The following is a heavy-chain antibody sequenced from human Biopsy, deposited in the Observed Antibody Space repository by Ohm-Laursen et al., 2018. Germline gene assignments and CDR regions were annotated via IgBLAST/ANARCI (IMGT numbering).Heavy chain of an antibody. Sequence: RSLRLSCAASGFTFDDYGMHWVRQPPGKGLEWASGIRRNSAIIDYADSVRGRFTISRDNARRFLFLQMNNLKSEDTAFYYCARDRGGARYGMDVWGRGTTVTVSS. V-gene: IGHV3-9*01. CDR3: ARDRGGARYGMDV. CDR2: IRRNSAII. J-gene: IGHJ6*02. CDR1: GFTFDDYG. D-gene: IGHD1-26*01.